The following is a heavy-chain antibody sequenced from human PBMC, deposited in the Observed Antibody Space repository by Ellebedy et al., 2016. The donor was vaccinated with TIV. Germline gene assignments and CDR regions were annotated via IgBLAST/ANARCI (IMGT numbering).Heavy chain of an antibody. D-gene: IGHD3-22*01. CDR2: ISGDGSST. V-gene: IGHV3-23*01. J-gene: IGHJ4*02. Sequence: GGSLRLSCAASGFTFGSFAMHWVRQAPGKGLEWLSVISGDGSSTYHADSVKGRFTITRDNSKNTLYLQVNRLRTEDTAVYYCAKGTSSGFNYDRVGFEYWGQGILVTVSS. CDR1: GFTFGSFA. CDR3: AKGTSSGFNYDRVGFEY.